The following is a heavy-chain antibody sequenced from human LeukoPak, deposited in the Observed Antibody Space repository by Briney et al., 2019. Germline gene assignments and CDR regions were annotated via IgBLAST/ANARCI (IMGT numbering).Heavy chain of an antibody. J-gene: IGHJ6*04. V-gene: IGHV4-34*01. D-gene: IGHD3-10*01. Sequence: SETLSLTCAVYGGSFSGYYWSWIRQPPGKGLEWIGEINHSGSTNYNPSLKSRVTISVDTSKNQFSLKLSSVTAADTAVYYCARGGLGFGELLLYYYYGMDVWGKGTTVTVSS. CDR1: GGSFSGYY. CDR2: INHSGST. CDR3: ARGGLGFGELLLYYYYGMDV.